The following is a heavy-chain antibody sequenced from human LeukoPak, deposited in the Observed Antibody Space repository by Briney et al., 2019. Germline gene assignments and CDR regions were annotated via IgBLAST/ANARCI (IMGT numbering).Heavy chain of an antibody. CDR2: IIPSNGGT. D-gene: IGHD3-3*01. CDR1: GYTSTAYY. J-gene: IGHJ6*03. Sequence: GASVRVSCKASGYTSTAYYIHWVRQAPGQGLEWMGRIIPSNGGTNYAQKFQGRVTMTRDTSINTAYMELSSLRSDDTAVYYCARDLTIFGYYYMDVWGKGTTVTVSS. V-gene: IGHV1-2*06. CDR3: ARDLTIFGYYYMDV.